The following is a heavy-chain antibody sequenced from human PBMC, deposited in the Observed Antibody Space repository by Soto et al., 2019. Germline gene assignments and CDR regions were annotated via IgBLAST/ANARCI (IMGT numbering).Heavy chain of an antibody. CDR2: ISGNGNTK. CDR1: GFTFSDYY. V-gene: IGHV3-11*01. D-gene: IGHD6-19*01. J-gene: IGHJ4*02. CDR3: VRDVGSDYLDF. Sequence: GGSLRLSCAASGFTFSDYYMSWIRQAPGKGLEWLSYISGNGNTKYYADSVKGRFTISRDNAKNSVDLQMNSPRDDDTAVYYCVRDVGSDYLDFWGQGDVVTVSS.